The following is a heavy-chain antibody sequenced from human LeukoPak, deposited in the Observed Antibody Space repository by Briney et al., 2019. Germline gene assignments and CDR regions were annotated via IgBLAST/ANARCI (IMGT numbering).Heavy chain of an antibody. CDR1: GFTFSNYE. Sequence: GRSLRLSCAPSGFTFSNYEMNWVRQAPGRGLEWVSFISSSGVLIYYADSVKGRLTISRDNAKNSLYLQMNSQRVEDTAVYYCARVSGSGWHFDYWGQGSLVTVSS. CDR3: ARVSGSGWHFDY. CDR2: ISSSGVLI. J-gene: IGHJ4*02. V-gene: IGHV3-48*03. D-gene: IGHD6-19*01.